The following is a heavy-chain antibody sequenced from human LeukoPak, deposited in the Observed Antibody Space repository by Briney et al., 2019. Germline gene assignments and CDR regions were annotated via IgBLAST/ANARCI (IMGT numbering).Heavy chain of an antibody. Sequence: GGSLRLSCAASGFTVSSNYMSWVRQAPGKGLEWVSVIYSGGSTYYADSVKGRFTISRDNSNNTLYLQMNSLRAEDTAVYYCARDWSTYHYDAWGQGTLVTVSS. CDR1: GFTVSSNY. J-gene: IGHJ5*02. D-gene: IGHD3-22*01. CDR3: ARDWSTYHYDA. V-gene: IGHV3-53*01. CDR2: IYSGGST.